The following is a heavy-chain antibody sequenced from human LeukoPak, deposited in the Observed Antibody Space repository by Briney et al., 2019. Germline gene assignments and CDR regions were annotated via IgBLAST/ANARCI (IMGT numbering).Heavy chain of an antibody. V-gene: IGHV3-7*01. CDR2: IKQDGSEK. CDR3: ATPAAGPGAEYSLY. J-gene: IGHJ1*01. CDR1: GFTFSSYW. D-gene: IGHD6-13*01. Sequence: PGGSLRLSCAASGFTFSSYWMSWVRQAPGKGLEWVANIKQDGSEKYSKNSLYLQMNSLKVEDTAVYYCATPAAGPGAEYSLYWGQGTLVIVSS.